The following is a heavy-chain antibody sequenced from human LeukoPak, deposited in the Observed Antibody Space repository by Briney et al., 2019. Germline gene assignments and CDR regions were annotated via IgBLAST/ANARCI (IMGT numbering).Heavy chain of an antibody. CDR3: ARGLGGLIPAPIDY. D-gene: IGHD2-2*01. CDR2: LSYDGSNQ. J-gene: IGHJ4*02. V-gene: IGHV3-30-3*01. CDR1: GFTFSTYA. Sequence: GGSLRLSCAASGFTFSTYAMLWVRQAPGKGLEWVSVLSYDGSNQYYADSVKGRFTISRDNSKSTVYLQMNSLRPDDTAVYYCARGLGGLIPAPIDYWGQGTLVTVSS.